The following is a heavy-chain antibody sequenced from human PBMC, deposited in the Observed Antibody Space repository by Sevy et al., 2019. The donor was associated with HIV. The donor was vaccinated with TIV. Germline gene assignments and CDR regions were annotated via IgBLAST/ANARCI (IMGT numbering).Heavy chain of an antibody. Sequence: SETLSLTCAVYGGSFSGYYWSWIRQPPGKGLEWIGEINHSGSTNYNPSLKSRVTISVDTSKNQFSLKLSSVTAADTAAYYCARGSYGSGSYGWFDPWGQGTLVTVSS. CDR1: GGSFSGYY. V-gene: IGHV4-34*01. J-gene: IGHJ5*02. CDR3: ARGSYGSGSYGWFDP. D-gene: IGHD3-10*01. CDR2: INHSGST.